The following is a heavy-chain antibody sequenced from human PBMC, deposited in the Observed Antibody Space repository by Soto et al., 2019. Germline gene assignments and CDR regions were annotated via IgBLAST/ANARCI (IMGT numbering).Heavy chain of an antibody. V-gene: IGHV4-30-4*01. CDR1: GGSISTGNYY. CDR3: ATMGTPATGLYFFDS. D-gene: IGHD2-15*01. Sequence: QVQLQEAGPGLVKPSQTLFLTCTVSGGSISTGNYYWSWIRQPPGKGLEWIGFISYSGSTYYSTSLKSRVTISVDTSKRQFSLNLSFAPAADTSVYYCATMGTPATGLYFFDSWGQGSLVTASS. CDR2: ISYSGST. J-gene: IGHJ4*02.